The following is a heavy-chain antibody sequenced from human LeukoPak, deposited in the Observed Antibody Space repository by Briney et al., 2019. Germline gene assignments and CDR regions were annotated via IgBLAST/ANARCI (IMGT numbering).Heavy chain of an antibody. CDR1: GFTFSSYA. J-gene: IGHJ4*02. Sequence: PGGSLRLSCAASGFTFSSYAMHWVRQAPGKGLEWVAVISYDGSNKYYADSVKGRFTISKDNAKNSLYLQMNSLRAEDTAVYYCARDPDYYDSSGYSEDWGQGTLVTVSS. CDR2: ISYDGSNK. CDR3: ARDPDYYDSSGYSED. D-gene: IGHD3-22*01. V-gene: IGHV3-30-3*01.